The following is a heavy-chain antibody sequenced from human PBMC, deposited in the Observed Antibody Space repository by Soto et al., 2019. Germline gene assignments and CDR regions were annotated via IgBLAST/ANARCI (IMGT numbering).Heavy chain of an antibody. CDR1: GYTFTDNG. V-gene: IGHV1-18*01. J-gene: IGHJ4*02. Sequence: ASVKVSCKASGYTFTDNGITWVRQAPGQGLEWMGWISCYNGDTKYAQKLQGRVTMTTDTSTSTAFMELRDLRADDTAVYFCARASTSGNYWHFYWGQGALVTVSS. CDR3: ARASTSGNYWHFY. D-gene: IGHD3-10*01. CDR2: ISCYNGDT.